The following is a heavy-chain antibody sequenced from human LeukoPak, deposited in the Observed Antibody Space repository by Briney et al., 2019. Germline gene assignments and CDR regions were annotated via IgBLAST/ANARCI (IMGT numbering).Heavy chain of an antibody. CDR3: AREPGANGFDA. D-gene: IGHD4/OR15-4a*01. J-gene: IGHJ5*02. CDR1: GGSISSGSYY. V-gene: IGHV4-61*02. CDR2: IYSSGTA. Sequence: PSQTLSLTCTVSGGSISSGSYYWSWIRQPAGKGLEWIGRIYSSGTAYYNPSLKSRVTMSLDTSKNQFSLKLSSITAADTAVYYCAREPGANGFDAWGQGTLVTVSA.